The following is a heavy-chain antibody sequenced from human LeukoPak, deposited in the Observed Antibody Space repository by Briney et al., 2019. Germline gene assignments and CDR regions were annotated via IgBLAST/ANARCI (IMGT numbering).Heavy chain of an antibody. J-gene: IGHJ4*02. Sequence: PSETLSLTCTVSGGSISSYYRSWVRQPPGKGLEWIGHIFYSGSTIYNPSLKSRVTISVDTSKNQFSLKLSSVTAADTAVYYCARFQSDYYDSSGYYGFDFWGQGTLVTVSS. CDR1: GGSISSYY. V-gene: IGHV4-59*01. CDR2: IFYSGST. D-gene: IGHD3-22*01. CDR3: ARFQSDYYDSSGYYGFDF.